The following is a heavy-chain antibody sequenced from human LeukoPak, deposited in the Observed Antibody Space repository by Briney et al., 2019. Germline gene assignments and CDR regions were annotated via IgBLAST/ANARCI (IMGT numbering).Heavy chain of an antibody. V-gene: IGHV3-30*02. J-gene: IGHJ4*02. CDR3: AKERNYYGSDALIDY. CDR1: GFTFSSYG. Sequence: GGSLRLSCAASGFTFSSYGMHWVRQAPGKGLEWVAFIRYDGSNKYCADSVKGRFTISRDNSKDTLYLQMNSLRPEDTAVYYCAKERNYYGSDALIDYWGQGTLVTVSS. D-gene: IGHD3-10*01. CDR2: IRYDGSNK.